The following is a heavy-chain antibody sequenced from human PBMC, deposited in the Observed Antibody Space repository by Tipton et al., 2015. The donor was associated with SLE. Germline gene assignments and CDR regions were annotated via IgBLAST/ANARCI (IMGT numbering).Heavy chain of an antibody. V-gene: IGHV3-7*01. CDR2: IKQDGSEK. CDR3: AREGIMITFGGGDYYMDV. J-gene: IGHJ6*03. CDR1: GFTFSSYW. Sequence: SLRLSCAASGFTFSSYWMSWVHQAPGKGLEWVANIKQDGSEKYYVDSVKGRFTISRDNAKNSLYLQMNSLRAEDTAVYYCAREGIMITFGGGDYYMDVWGKGTTVTVSS. D-gene: IGHD3-16*01.